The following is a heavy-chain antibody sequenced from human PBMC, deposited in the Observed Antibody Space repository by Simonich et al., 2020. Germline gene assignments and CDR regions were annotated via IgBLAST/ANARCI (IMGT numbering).Heavy chain of an antibody. CDR1: GGSISRSSYY. Sequence: QLQLQESGPGMVKPSETLSLTCTVSGGSISRSSYYWGWIRKPPGKGWGWIGGIVYRGHTNYNPSLKSRVTISVDTSKNQFSLKLSSVTAADTAVYYCARWAYSSSYFDYWGQGTLVTVSS. J-gene: IGHJ4*02. CDR3: ARWAYSSSYFDY. CDR2: IVYRGHT. V-gene: IGHV4-39*01. D-gene: IGHD6-6*01.